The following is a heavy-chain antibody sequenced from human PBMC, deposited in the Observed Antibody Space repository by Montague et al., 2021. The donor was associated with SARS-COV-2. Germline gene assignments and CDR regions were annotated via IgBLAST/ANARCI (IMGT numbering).Heavy chain of an antibody. V-gene: IGHV4-39*01. CDR1: GGSINSSTYY. Sequence: SETLSLTCIVSGGSINSSTYYWAWIRQPLGKGLEWIATIYYRGASWSDPSLRSRVTISADTSRNQFNLKLTFVTAADMGLYYCARRVTRGAFDVWGQGTMVTVSS. D-gene: IGHD1-1*01. CDR2: IYYRGAS. J-gene: IGHJ3*01. CDR3: ARRVTRGAFDV.